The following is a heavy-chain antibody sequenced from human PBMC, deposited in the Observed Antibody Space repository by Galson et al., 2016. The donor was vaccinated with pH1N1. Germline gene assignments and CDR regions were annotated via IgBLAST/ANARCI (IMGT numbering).Heavy chain of an antibody. CDR1: GASISSQY. Sequence: LSLTCAVSGASISSQYWSWIRQSPGKGLEWIGNIYNSGGSTTYNPSLRSRVTISMETSTNQFALHLTSVTATDTAVYYCARYRRDNTFYMDYWGRGTLVTVSS. D-gene: IGHD2/OR15-2a*01. V-gene: IGHV4-59*08. CDR3: ARYRRDNTFYMDY. CDR2: IYNSGGST. J-gene: IGHJ4*02.